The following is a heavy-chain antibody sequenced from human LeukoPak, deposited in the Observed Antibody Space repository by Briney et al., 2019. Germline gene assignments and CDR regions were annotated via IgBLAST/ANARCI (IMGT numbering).Heavy chain of an antibody. CDR2: ISSSSSYT. CDR1: GFIFSAFG. CDR3: ARSIAAAGTTRAEYFQH. Sequence: GGSLRLSCAASGFIFSAFGIHWVRQAPGKGLEWVSYISSSSSYTNYADSVKGRFTISRDNAKNSLYLQMNSLRAEDTAVYYCARSIAAAGTTRAEYFQHWGQGTLVTVSS. V-gene: IGHV3-21*05. D-gene: IGHD6-13*01. J-gene: IGHJ1*01.